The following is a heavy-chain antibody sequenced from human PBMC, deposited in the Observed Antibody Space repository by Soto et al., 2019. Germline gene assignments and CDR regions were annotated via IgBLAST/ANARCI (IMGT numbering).Heavy chain of an antibody. CDR1: GGTFSSYA. V-gene: IGHV1-69*13. D-gene: IGHD6-19*01. J-gene: IGHJ4*02. CDR2: IIPIFGTA. Sequence: SVKVSCKASGGTFSSYAISWVRQAPGQGLEWMGGIIPIFGTADYAQKFQGRVTITADESTSTAYMELSSLRSEDTAVYYCARAAVAGTFCFDYWGQGTLVTVSS. CDR3: ARAAVAGTFCFDY.